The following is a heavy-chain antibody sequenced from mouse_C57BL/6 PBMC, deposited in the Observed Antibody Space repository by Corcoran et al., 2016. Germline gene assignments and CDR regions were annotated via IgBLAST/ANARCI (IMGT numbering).Heavy chain of an antibody. CDR3: ARRYYFDY. V-gene: IGHV1-26*01. Sequence: EVHLQQSGPELVKPGASVKISCKASGYTFTDYYMNWVKQSHGKSLEWMGDINPNNGGTSYNQKFKGKATLTVDKSSSTAYMELRSLTSEDSAVYYCARRYYFDYWGQGTTLTVSS. CDR2: INPNNGGT. CDR1: GYTFTDYY. J-gene: IGHJ2*01.